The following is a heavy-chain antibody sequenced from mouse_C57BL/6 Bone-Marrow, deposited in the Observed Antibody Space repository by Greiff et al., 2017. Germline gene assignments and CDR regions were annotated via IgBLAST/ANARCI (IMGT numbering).Heavy chain of an antibody. V-gene: IGHV5-9*01. J-gene: IGHJ3*01. Sequence: EVKLMESGGGLVQPGGSLKLSCAASGFTFSDYYMYWVRQTPEKRLEWVATISGGGGNTYYPDSVKGRFTISRDNAKNTLYLQMSSLRSEDTALYYCARHVGYYYGSRFAYWGQGTLVTVSA. D-gene: IGHD1-1*01. CDR2: ISGGGGNT. CDR3: ARHVGYYYGSRFAY. CDR1: GFTFSDYY.